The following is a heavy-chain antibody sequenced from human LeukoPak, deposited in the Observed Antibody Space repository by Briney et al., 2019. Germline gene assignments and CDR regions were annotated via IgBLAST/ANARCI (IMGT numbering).Heavy chain of an antibody. CDR2: ISAYNGNT. V-gene: IGHV1-18*01. Sequence: ASVKVSCKASGYTFSGYDISWVRQAPGQGLEWMGWISAYNGNTNYAQKLQGRVTMTTDTSTSTAYLELRSLRSDDTAVYYCARGKWRDAFDIWGQGTMVTVSS. J-gene: IGHJ3*02. D-gene: IGHD5-12*01. CDR1: GYTFSGYD. CDR3: ARGKWRDAFDI.